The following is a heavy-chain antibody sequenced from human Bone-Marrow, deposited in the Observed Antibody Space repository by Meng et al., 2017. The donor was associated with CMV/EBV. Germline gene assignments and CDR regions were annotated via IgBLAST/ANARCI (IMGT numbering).Heavy chain of an antibody. V-gene: IGHV3-74*01. J-gene: IGHJ4*02. CDR2: INSDGSST. CDR1: GFTFSSYS. CDR3: ARRGPAAIDY. D-gene: IGHD2-2*01. Sequence: GESLKISCAASGFTFSSYSMHWVRQAPGKGLVWVSRINSDGSSTSYADSVKGRFTISRDNAKNTLYLQMNSLRAEDTAVYYCARRGPAAIDYWGQGTLVTVSS.